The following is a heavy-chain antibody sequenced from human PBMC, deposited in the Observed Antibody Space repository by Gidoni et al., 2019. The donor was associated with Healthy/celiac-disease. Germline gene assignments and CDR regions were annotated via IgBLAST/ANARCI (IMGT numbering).Heavy chain of an antibody. Sequence: QVQLQQWGAGLLKPSETLSLTCAVYGGSFSGYYWSWIRQPPGKGLAWIVEINHSGSTNYNLSLKSRVTISVDTSKNQFSLKLSSVTAADTAVYYCAREDLAYCGGDCYSPFDYWGQGTLVTVSS. CDR1: GGSFSGYY. CDR3: AREDLAYCGGDCYSPFDY. D-gene: IGHD2-21*02. J-gene: IGHJ4*02. V-gene: IGHV4-34*01. CDR2: INHSGST.